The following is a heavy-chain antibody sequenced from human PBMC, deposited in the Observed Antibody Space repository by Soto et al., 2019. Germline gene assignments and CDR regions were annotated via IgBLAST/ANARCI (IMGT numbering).Heavy chain of an antibody. CDR1: GFTFSSYA. D-gene: IGHD7-27*01. V-gene: IGHV3-23*01. J-gene: IGHJ4*02. CDR3: AKDRAEWGSYDY. Sequence: EVQMLESGGGLVQPGASLRLSCAASGFTFSSYAMSWVRQAPGKGLKWVSTISGSGGSTYYAESVKGRFTISRDNSKNTLYLQMNSLRAEDTAGDYCAKDRAEWGSYDYWGQGILVTVSS. CDR2: ISGSGGST.